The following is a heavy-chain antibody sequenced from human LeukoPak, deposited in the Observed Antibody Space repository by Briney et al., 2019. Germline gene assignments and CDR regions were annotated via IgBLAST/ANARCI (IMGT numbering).Heavy chain of an antibody. CDR3: ARDKAVMITFGGVIAPYFDY. Sequence: GGSLRLSCAASGFTFSSYAMHWVRQAPGKGLELVAVISYDGSNKYYADSVKGRFTISRDNSKNTLYLQMNSLRAEDTAVYYCARDKAVMITFGGVIAPYFDYWGQGTLVSVSS. D-gene: IGHD3-16*02. V-gene: IGHV3-30-3*01. CDR1: GFTFSSYA. J-gene: IGHJ4*02. CDR2: ISYDGSNK.